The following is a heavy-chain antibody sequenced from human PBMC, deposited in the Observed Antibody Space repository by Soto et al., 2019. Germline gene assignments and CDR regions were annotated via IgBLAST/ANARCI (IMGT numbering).Heavy chain of an antibody. CDR2: VSGSGSSP. V-gene: IGHV3-23*01. CDR1: GFNFGSYA. J-gene: IGHJ4*02. D-gene: IGHD7-27*01. Sequence: EEQLLESGGGLVQPGGSLRLSCAATGFNFGSYAMGWVRQAPGKGLEWVSGVSGSGSSPYYADSVKGRLTISKDKSKNMPYLELNNQRAEDTAVYFCVKGNESGYWGAFGSWGQGTMGTVSS. CDR3: VKGNESGYWGAFGS.